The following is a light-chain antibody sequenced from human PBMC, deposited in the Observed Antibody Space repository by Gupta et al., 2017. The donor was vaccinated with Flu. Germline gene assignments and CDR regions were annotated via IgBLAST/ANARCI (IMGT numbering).Light chain of an antibody. J-gene: IGLJ3*02. CDR3: QVWDSSNERRV. Sequence: SYLLTPPPSVSVAPGKMARINRGRNNIGSKSVHGYQQKPGKASVLVVYDDSDRPSGLPVRLSGSNSGNTATLTISRVEDGDEADYYCQVWDSSNERRVFGGGTKLTVL. CDR2: DDS. CDR1: NIGSKS. V-gene: IGLV3-21*03.